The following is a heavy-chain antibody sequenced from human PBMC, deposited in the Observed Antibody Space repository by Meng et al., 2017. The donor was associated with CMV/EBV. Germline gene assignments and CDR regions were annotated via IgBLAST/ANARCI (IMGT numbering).Heavy chain of an antibody. J-gene: IGHJ6*02. CDR3: ARQYCSSTSCRRLNYYYYYGMDV. V-gene: IGHV5-51*01. D-gene: IGHD2-2*01. Sequence: GESLKISCQGSGYSFTSYWIGWVRQMPGKGLEWMGIIYPGDSDTRYSPSFQGQVTISADKSISTAYLQWSSLKASDTAMYYCARQYCSSTSCRRLNYYYYYGMDVWGQGTTVTVS. CDR1: GYSFTSYW. CDR2: IYPGDSDT.